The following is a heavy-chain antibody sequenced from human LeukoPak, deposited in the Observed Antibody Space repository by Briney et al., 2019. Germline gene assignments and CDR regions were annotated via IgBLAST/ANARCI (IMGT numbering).Heavy chain of an antibody. J-gene: IGHJ3*02. CDR1: GYTFTSYG. Sequence: ASVKVSCKASGYTFTSYGISCVRHAPGQGLEWMGWISAYNGNTNYAQTLQGRVTMTTDTSTSTAYMELRSLRSDDTAVYYCARPYYDILTGYYGGAFDIWGQGTMVTVSS. CDR3: ARPYYDILTGYYGGAFDI. CDR2: ISAYNGNT. V-gene: IGHV1-18*01. D-gene: IGHD3-9*01.